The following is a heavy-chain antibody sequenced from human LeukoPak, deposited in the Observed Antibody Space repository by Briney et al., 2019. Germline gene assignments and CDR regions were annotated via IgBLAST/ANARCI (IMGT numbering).Heavy chain of an antibody. J-gene: IGHJ4*02. D-gene: IGHD1-14*01. CDR1: GYSISSGYY. Sequence: SETLSLTCAVSGYSISSGYYWSWIRQPAGKGLEWIGRIYTSGSTNYNPSLKSRVTMSVDTSKNQFSLKLSSVTAADTAVYYCARVTLDRLDYWGQGTLVTVSS. CDR2: IYTSGST. V-gene: IGHV4-4*07. CDR3: ARVTLDRLDY.